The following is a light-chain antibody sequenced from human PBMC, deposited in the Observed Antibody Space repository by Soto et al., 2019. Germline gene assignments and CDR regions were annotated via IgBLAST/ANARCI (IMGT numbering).Light chain of an antibody. Sequence: QSVLTQPSYASASLGSSVSLTCTLSSRHSFYDIAWHQQRPGTAPRYLMKVEGSGNYDKGSGIPERFSGSSSGADRYLTISNLRSEDEGDFYCESWDTNTLVFGGGTKLTVL. J-gene: IGLJ3*02. V-gene: IGLV4-60*03. CDR2: VEGSGNY. CDR1: SRHSFYD. CDR3: ESWDTNTLV.